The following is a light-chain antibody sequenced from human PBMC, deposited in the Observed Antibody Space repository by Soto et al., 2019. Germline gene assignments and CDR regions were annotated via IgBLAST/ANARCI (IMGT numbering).Light chain of an antibody. CDR3: DSYAGHNNWV. V-gene: IGLV2-8*01. CDR1: SSDIGGYDF. CDR2: EVT. Sequence: QSALTQPPSASGSPGQSVTISCSGTSSDIGGYDFVSWYQHHPGKAPKLIIYEVTKRPSGVPDRFSGSKSGSTASLTISGLQAEDEVDYYCDSYAGHNNWVFCGGTKLTVL. J-gene: IGLJ3*02.